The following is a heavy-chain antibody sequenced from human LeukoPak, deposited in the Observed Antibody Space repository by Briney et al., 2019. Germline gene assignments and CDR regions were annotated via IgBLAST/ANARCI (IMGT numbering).Heavy chain of an antibody. Sequence: PGGSLRLSCAASGSTFSSYKMYWVRQAPGKGPVWVSRLNENGITNYADSVKGRFAISSDNAKSTLFLQMNSLRVDDTAVYYCARQDIPQALYGFDIWGQGTMVTVSS. D-gene: IGHD2-15*01. CDR1: GSTFSSYK. V-gene: IGHV3-74*01. CDR2: LNENGIT. J-gene: IGHJ3*02. CDR3: ARQDIPQALYGFDI.